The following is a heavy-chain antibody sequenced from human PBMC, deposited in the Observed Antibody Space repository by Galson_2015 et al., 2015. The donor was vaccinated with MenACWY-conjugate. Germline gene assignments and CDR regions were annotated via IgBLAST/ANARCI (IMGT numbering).Heavy chain of an antibody. Sequence: SLRLSCAASGFTFSSYTMHWVRQAPGKGLEWVSYISTSDSSMFYADSVKGRFTISRDTAKNLLYLQMNSLRAEDTAVYYCVRGGYCSGATCYPYNAFDIWGQGTLVTVSS. CDR2: ISTSDSSM. V-gene: IGHV3-48*03. J-gene: IGHJ3*02. CDR1: GFTFSSYT. D-gene: IGHD2-15*01. CDR3: VRGGYCSGATCYPYNAFDI.